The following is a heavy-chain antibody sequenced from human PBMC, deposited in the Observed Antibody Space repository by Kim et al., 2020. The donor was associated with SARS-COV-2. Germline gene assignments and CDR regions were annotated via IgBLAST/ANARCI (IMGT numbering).Heavy chain of an antibody. CDR2: IDPIDSYT. CDR3: AGMLVAANYYGMDV. J-gene: IGHJ6*02. V-gene: IGHV5-10-1*01. D-gene: IGHD2-15*01. Sequence: GESLKISCKGSGYSFTSYWISWVRQMPGKGLEWMGRIDPIDSYTNYSPSFQGHITISADKSISTAYLQWSSLKASATAMYYCAGMLVAANYYGMDVWDQGTTVSVTS. CDR1: GYSFTSYW.